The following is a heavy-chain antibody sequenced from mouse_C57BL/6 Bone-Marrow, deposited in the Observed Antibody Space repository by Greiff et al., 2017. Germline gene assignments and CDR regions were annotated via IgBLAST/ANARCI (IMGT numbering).Heavy chain of an antibody. CDR1: GYTFTSYW. J-gene: IGHJ3*01. Sequence: QVQLQQPGAELVRPGSSVKLSCTASGYTFTSYWMHWVKQRPIQGLEWIGNIDPSDSETHYNQKFKDKATLTVDKSSSTAYMQLSSLTSEDSAVYYCARSTTVQFAYWGQGTLVTVSA. D-gene: IGHD1-1*01. CDR2: IDPSDSET. V-gene: IGHV1-52*01. CDR3: ARSTTVQFAY.